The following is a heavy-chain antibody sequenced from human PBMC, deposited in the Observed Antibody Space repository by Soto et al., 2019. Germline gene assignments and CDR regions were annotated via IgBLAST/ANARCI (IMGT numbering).Heavy chain of an antibody. Sequence: EVQLVQSGAEVKEPGQSLRISCKGFGYRFGIYWIAWVRQLPGKGLEWMGNIYPRDSDIGYSPSFQGRVTLSADTSTHTAFLQWSSLKASDTAIYYCARGSGWFDYWGQGTLVTVSS. CDR1: GYRFGIYW. D-gene: IGHD6-19*01. J-gene: IGHJ5*01. CDR3: ARGSGWFDY. CDR2: IYPRDSDI. V-gene: IGHV5-51*03.